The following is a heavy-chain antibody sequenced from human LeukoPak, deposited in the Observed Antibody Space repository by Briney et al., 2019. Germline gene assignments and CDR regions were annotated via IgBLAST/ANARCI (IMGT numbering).Heavy chain of an antibody. Sequence: GGSLRLSCAASGFTFSNYAIHWVRQAPGKGLEWVAVISYDGSNEYYEDSVKGRFTISRDNSENTLYLQMNSLRAEDTAVYYCARMGSYRTNYFYYYMDVWGKGTTVTVSS. J-gene: IGHJ6*03. CDR3: ARMGSYRTNYFYYYMDV. CDR1: GFTFSNYA. CDR2: ISYDGSNE. V-gene: IGHV3-30-3*01. D-gene: IGHD3-16*02.